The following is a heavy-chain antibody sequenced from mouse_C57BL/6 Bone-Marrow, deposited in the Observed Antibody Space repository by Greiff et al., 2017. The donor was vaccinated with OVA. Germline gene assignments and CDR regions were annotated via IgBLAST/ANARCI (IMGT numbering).Heavy chain of an antibody. CDR1: GYTFTSYW. J-gene: IGHJ4*01. D-gene: IGHD2-5*01. CDR3: ARRYYYSKGYAMDY. V-gene: IGHV1-61*01. Sequence: VQLQQPGAELVRPGSSVKLSCKASGYTFTSYWMDWVKQRPGQGLEWIGNIYPSDSETHYNQKFKDKATLTVDKSSSTAYMQLNSLTSEDSAVYFCARRYYYSKGYAMDYWGQGTSVTVSS. CDR2: IYPSDSET.